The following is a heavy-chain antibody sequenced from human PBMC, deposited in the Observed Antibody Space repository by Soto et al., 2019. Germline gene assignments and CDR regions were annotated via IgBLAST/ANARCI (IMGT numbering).Heavy chain of an antibody. CDR2: IDPSDSYT. CDR1: GYRLTRYW. CDR3: ARLQAAAGDNDLTFDY. V-gene: IGHV5-10-1*01. Sequence: GESLQISCKGSGYRLTRYWISWVRQMPGKGLEWMGRIDPSDSYTNYSPSFQGHVTISADKSISTAYLQWSSLKASDTAMYYCARLQAAAGDNDLTFDYWGQGTLVTVSS. D-gene: IGHD6-13*01. J-gene: IGHJ4*02.